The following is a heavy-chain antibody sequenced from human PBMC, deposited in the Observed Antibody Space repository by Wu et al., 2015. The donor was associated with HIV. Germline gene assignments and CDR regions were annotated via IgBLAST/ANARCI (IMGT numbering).Heavy chain of an antibody. CDR2: IIPIFGTA. V-gene: IGHV1-69*01. D-gene: IGHD6-19*01. Sequence: QVQLVQSGAEVKKPGASVKVSCKASGGTFSSYAISWVRQAPGQGLEWMGGIIPIFGTANYAQKFQGRVTITTDESTSTAYMELSSLRSEDTAVYYCAREGYSSGWYGGCWFDPWGQGTLVTVSS. CDR1: GGTFSSYA. J-gene: IGHJ5*02. CDR3: AREGYSSGWYGGCWFDP.